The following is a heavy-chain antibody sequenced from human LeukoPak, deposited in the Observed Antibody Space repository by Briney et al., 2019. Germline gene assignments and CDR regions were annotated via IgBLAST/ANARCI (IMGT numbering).Heavy chain of an antibody. CDR1: GFTLDDYA. V-gene: IGHV3-9*01. CDR2: ISWNSGSI. D-gene: IGHD6-13*01. J-gene: IGHJ4*02. CDR3: AKDIWGTSSWYYFDY. Sequence: PGRSLRLSCAASGFTLDDYAMHWVRQAPGKGLEWVSGISWNSGSIGYADSVKGRFTISRDNAENTLYLHMTSLGAEDTALYYCAKDIWGTSSWYYFDYWGQGTLVTVSS.